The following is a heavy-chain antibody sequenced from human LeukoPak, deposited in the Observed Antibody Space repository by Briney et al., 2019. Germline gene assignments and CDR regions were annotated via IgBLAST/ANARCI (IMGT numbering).Heavy chain of an antibody. CDR2: INPNSGGT. CDR1: GYTLTGYY. J-gene: IGHJ4*02. Sequence: ASVKVSCKASGYTLTGYYMHWVRQAPGQGLEWMGRINPNSGGTNYAQKFQGRVTMTRDTSISTAYMELSRLRSDDTAVYYCARVLSIAVTLPHYWGQGTLVTVSS. CDR3: ARVLSIAVTLPHY. V-gene: IGHV1-2*06. D-gene: IGHD6-19*01.